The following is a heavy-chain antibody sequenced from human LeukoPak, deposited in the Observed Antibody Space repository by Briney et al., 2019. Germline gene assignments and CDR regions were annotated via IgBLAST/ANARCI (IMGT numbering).Heavy chain of an antibody. Sequence: PSETLSLTCTVSGGSMSSYYWSWIRQPAGKGLEWIGRIYTSGSTNYNPSLKSRVTMSVDTSKNQFSLKLSSVTAADTAVYYCAREYFEYSSSEPRGTIDYWGQGTLVTVSS. V-gene: IGHV4-4*07. CDR1: GGSMSSYY. J-gene: IGHJ4*02. D-gene: IGHD6-6*01. CDR2: IYTSGST. CDR3: AREYFEYSSSEPRGTIDY.